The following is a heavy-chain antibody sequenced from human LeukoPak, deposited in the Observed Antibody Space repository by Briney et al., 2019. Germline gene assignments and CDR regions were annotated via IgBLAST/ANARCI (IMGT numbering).Heavy chain of an antibody. CDR3: ASDTAAGTG. J-gene: IGHJ4*02. D-gene: IGHD6-13*01. V-gene: IGHV4-34*01. CDR2: INHSGIT. Sequence: SETLSLTCAVFGGSFSDYYWSWIRQSPGKGLEWIGEINHSGITNYNPSLKSRVTISVDTSKNQFSLKLSSVTAADTSVYYCASDTAAGTGWGQGTLVTVSS. CDR1: GGSFSDYY.